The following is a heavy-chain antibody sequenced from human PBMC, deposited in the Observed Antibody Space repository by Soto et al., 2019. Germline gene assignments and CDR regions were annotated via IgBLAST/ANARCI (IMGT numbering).Heavy chain of an antibody. CDR1: GGAISSYY. CDR2: IHHTGHT. Sequence: QVHLQQSGPGLVKPSETLSLTCTVSGGAISSYYWSWIRQPPGKGLEWIGYIHHTGHTMYNPSLESRVIISVDTSKNRFSLRLNSVTAADTAVYYCARHPPWDRSWFDPWGQGSLVTVSS. CDR3: ARHPPWDRSWFDP. D-gene: IGHD1-26*01. J-gene: IGHJ5*02. V-gene: IGHV4-59*08.